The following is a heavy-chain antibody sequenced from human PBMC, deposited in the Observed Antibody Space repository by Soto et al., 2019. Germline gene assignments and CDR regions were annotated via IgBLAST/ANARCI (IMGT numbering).Heavy chain of an antibody. V-gene: IGHV1-2*04. CDR1: GGTFSSYA. CDR3: ARESGGATATLDYYYFYMDV. J-gene: IGHJ6*03. D-gene: IGHD5-12*01. CDR2: INPNSGVT. Sequence: ASVKVSCKASGGTFSSYAISWVRQAPGQGLEWMGWINPNSGVTKYAQKFQGWVTMTRDTSIRTVYMELSRLRSDDTAVYYCARESGGATATLDYYYFYMDVWGKGTTVTVSS.